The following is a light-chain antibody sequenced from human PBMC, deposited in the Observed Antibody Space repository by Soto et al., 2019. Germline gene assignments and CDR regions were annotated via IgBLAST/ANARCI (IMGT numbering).Light chain of an antibody. CDR1: SSDVSGHNY. J-gene: IGLJ1*01. V-gene: IGLV2-11*01. Sequence: QSVLTQPRSVSGSPGQSVTISCTGTSSDVSGHNYVSWYQQYPGKAPKLLLSSVSKRPSGVPDRFSGSKSGNTASLTISGLQAEDEADYYCCSYAGSYTYVFGTGTKVTVL. CDR2: SVS. CDR3: CSYAGSYTYV.